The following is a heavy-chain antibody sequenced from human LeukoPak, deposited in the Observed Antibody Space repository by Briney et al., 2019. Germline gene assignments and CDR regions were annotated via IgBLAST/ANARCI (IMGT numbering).Heavy chain of an antibody. CDR1: GFTFSSYA. Sequence: PGGSLRLSCAASGFTFSSYAMSWVRQAPGKGLEWVSAISGSGGSTYYADSVKGRSTISRDNSKNTLYLQMNSLRAEDTAVYYCANIGSLVVYARGYYWGQGTLVTVSS. CDR3: ANIGSLVVYARGYY. CDR2: ISGSGGST. J-gene: IGHJ4*02. V-gene: IGHV3-23*01. D-gene: IGHD2-8*02.